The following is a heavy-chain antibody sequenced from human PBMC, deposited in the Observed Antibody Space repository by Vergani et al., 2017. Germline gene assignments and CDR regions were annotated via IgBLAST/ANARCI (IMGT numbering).Heavy chain of an antibody. J-gene: IGHJ4*02. CDR3: ARDLSYYYGSGSTKPFDY. CDR1: GYTFLSYG. V-gene: IGHV1-18*01. CDR2: ISVYNGVI. D-gene: IGHD3-10*01. Sequence: QVQLVQSGAEVKKPGASVKVSCKASGYTFLSYGISWVRQAPGQGLKWMGWISVYNGVINYAQNFQGRVTMTTDISTNTAYMELRSLRSDDTAVYYCARDLSYYYGSGSTKPFDYWGQRTLVIVSS.